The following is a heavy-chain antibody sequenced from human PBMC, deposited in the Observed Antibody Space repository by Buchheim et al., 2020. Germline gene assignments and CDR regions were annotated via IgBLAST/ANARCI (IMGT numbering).Heavy chain of an antibody. CDR3: ARYSRNPYCSSTSCYNNWFDP. D-gene: IGHD2-2*01. Sequence: QVQLQESGPGLVKPSQTLSLTCTVSGGSISSGGYYWSWIRQHPGKGLEWIGYIYYSGSTYYHPSLQSRVTISVDKSKNQFSLKLSSVTAADTAVYYCARYSRNPYCSSTSCYNNWFDPWGQGTL. V-gene: IGHV4-31*03. J-gene: IGHJ5*02. CDR2: IYYSGST. CDR1: GGSISSGGYY.